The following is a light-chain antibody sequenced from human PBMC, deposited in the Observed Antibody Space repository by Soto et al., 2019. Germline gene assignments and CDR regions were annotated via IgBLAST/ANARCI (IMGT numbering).Light chain of an antibody. CDR1: QGISNS. Sequence: DVQMTQSPSSLSASVGDRVTITCRAIQGISNSLAWYQQRPGRVPKLLIYAASNLQSEVPSRFSGSGSGTDFTLTISSLQPEDVATYYCQKYDSAARTFGQGTKVDIK. V-gene: IGKV1-27*01. J-gene: IGKJ1*01. CDR2: AAS. CDR3: QKYDSAART.